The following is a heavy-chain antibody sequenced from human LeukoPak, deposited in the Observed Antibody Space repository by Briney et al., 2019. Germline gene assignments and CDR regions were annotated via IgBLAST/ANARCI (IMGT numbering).Heavy chain of an antibody. J-gene: IGHJ4*02. CDR2: INTNTGNP. Sequence: ASVKVSCKASGYTFTSYAMNWVRQAPGQGLEWMGWINTNTGNPTYAQGFTGRFVFSLDTSVSTAYLQISSLKAEDTAVYYCARLVEMATIEEGFDYWGQGTLVTVSS. V-gene: IGHV7-4-1*02. CDR3: ARLVEMATIEEGFDY. CDR1: GYTFTSYA. D-gene: IGHD5-24*01.